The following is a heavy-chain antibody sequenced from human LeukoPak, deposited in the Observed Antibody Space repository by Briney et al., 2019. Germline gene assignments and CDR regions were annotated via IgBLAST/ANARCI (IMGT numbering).Heavy chain of an antibody. CDR3: ARRGYSGYEVGY. J-gene: IGHJ4*02. D-gene: IGHD5-12*01. CDR1: GGSISSSSYY. V-gene: IGHV4-39*01. Sequence: KPSETLSLTRTVSGGSISSSSYYWGWIRQPPGKGLEWIGSIYYSGSTYYNPSLKSRVTISVDTSKNQFSLKLSSVTAADTAVYYCARRGYSGYEVGYWGQGTLVTVSS. CDR2: IYYSGST.